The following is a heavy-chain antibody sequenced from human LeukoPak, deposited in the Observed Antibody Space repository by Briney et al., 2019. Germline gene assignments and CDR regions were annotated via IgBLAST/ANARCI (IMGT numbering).Heavy chain of an antibody. Sequence: GGSLRLSCAASGFTFSNAWMSWVRQAPGKGLEWVGRIKSKTDGGTIDYAAPVKGRFTISRDDSKNTLYLQMNSLKTEDTAVYYCTKRPTYCGGDCYPNWGQGTLVTVSS. CDR3: TKRPTYCGGDCYPN. CDR1: GFTFSNAW. D-gene: IGHD2-21*02. CDR2: IKSKTDGGTI. J-gene: IGHJ4*02. V-gene: IGHV3-15*01.